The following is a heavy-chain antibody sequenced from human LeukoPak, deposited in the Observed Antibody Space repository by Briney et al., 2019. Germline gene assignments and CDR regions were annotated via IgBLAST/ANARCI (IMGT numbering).Heavy chain of an antibody. CDR3: ARDRSLRYFDY. Sequence: PGRSLRLSCAASRFTFRNHGMHWVRQAPGKGLEWVAVIWYDGSDTYYTDSVKGRFTISRDNSKNTLYLQMNRLRVEDTAVYYCARDRSLRYFDYWGQGTMVTVSS. CDR2: IWYDGSDT. V-gene: IGHV3-33*01. CDR1: RFTFRNHG. J-gene: IGHJ4*02.